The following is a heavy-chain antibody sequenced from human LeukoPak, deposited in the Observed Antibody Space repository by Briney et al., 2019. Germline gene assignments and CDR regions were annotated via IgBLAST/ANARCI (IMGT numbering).Heavy chain of an antibody. CDR1: GFIFSNSW. J-gene: IGHJ4*02. V-gene: IGHV3-15*01. Sequence: GGSLRLSCAASGFIFSNSWMSWVHQAPGKGLEWIGRIKSKSDGGTIERAAPVRGGFTISRDDSKNMVYLQVSSLKIEDTAMYYCTTDAYCTSTTCPGTFDFWGQGTLVTVSS. D-gene: IGHD2-2*01. CDR3: TTDAYCTSTTCPGTFDF. CDR2: IKSKSDGGTI.